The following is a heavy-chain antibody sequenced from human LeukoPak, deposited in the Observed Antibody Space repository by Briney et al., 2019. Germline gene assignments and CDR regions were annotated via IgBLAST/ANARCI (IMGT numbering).Heavy chain of an antibody. J-gene: IGHJ3*02. D-gene: IGHD1-1*01. CDR1: GGSISSGGYY. CDR3: ARGVHDADAFDI. Sequence: PSQTLSLTCTVSGGSISSGGYYWSWIRQPPGKGLEWIGYIYHSGSTYYNPSLKSRVTISVDRSKNQFSLKLSSVTAADTAVYYCARGVHDADAFDIWGQGTMVTVSS. V-gene: IGHV4-30-2*01. CDR2: IYHSGST.